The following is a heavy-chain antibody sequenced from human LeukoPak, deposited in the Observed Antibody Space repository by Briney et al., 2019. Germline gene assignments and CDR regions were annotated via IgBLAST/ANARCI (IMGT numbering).Heavy chain of an antibody. CDR1: GGTFSSYA. D-gene: IGHD3-16*02. CDR2: ISAYNGNT. J-gene: IGHJ4*02. V-gene: IGHV1-18*01. CDR3: ARDTDYVWGSHRGGDDSFDY. Sequence: GASVKVSCKASGGTFSSYAISWVRQAPGQGLEWMGGISAYNGNTNYAQKLQGRVTMTTDTSTSTAYMELRSLRSDDTAVYYCARDTDYVWGSHRGGDDSFDYWGQGTLVTVPS.